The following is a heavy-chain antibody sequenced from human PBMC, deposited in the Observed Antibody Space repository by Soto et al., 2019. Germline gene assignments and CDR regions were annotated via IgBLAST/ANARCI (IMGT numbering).Heavy chain of an antibody. Sequence: QVQLQESGPGLVKPSETLSLTCTVSGGSISSYYWSWIRQPPGKGLEWIGYIFYSGGTNYNPSLKGRVALSVPTSKHQFSLTLSSVPAADTAVYYCARAGPEMDYWGQGTLVTVSS. V-gene: IGHV4-59*01. J-gene: IGHJ4*02. CDR3: ARAGPEMDY. D-gene: IGHD3-10*01. CDR2: IFYSGGT. CDR1: GGSISSYY.